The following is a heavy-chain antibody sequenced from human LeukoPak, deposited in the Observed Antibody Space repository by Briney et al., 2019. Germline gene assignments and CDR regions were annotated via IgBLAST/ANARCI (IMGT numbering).Heavy chain of an antibody. Sequence: PGGSLRLSCAASGFTFSSYWMSWVRQAPGKGLEWVANIKHDGGEKYYVESVKGRFTISREKAKNSLYLQMNSLRAEDTAVYYCARVEWLATGNDYWGQGTLVTVSS. CDR2: IKHDGGEK. CDR3: ARVEWLATGNDY. D-gene: IGHD6-19*01. J-gene: IGHJ4*02. CDR1: GFTFSSYW. V-gene: IGHV3-7*01.